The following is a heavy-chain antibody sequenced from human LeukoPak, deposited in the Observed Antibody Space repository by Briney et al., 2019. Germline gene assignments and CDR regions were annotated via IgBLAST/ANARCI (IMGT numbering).Heavy chain of an antibody. D-gene: IGHD2-2*01. J-gene: IGHJ5*02. CDR1: GYTFTSYA. V-gene: IGHV1-3*01. CDR3: ARASRVVPAAIGGWFDP. CDR2: INAGNGNT. Sequence: GASVKVSCKASGYTFTSYAMHWVRQAPGQRLEWMGWINAGNGNTKYSQKFQGRVTITRDTSASTAYIELSSLRSEDTAVYYCARASRVVPAAIGGWFDPWGQGTLVTVSS.